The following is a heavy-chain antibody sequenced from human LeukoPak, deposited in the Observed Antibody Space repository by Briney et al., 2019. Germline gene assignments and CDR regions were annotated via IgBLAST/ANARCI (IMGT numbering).Heavy chain of an antibody. Sequence: ASVKVSCKASGYTFTSYGISWVRQAPGQGLEWMGWISAYNGNTNYAQKLQGRVTMTTDTSTSTAYMELRSLRSGDTAVYYCARALESWYYDFWSGYPQRGFDYWGQGTLVTVSS. CDR3: ARALESWYYDFWSGYPQRGFDY. CDR1: GYTFTSYG. V-gene: IGHV1-18*01. CDR2: ISAYNGNT. D-gene: IGHD3-3*01. J-gene: IGHJ4*02.